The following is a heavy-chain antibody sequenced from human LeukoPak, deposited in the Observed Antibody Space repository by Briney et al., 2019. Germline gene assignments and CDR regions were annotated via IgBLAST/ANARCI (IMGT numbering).Heavy chain of an antibody. CDR3: AKEPTPGGAFYFDS. V-gene: IGHV3-23*01. Sequence: GGSLRLSCAASGFSFGSYAMSWVRQAPGKGLEWVSTISGSGGTTYFADSVKDRFTISRDNSKNTLYLQMNSLRAEDTALYYCAKEPTPGGAFYFDSWGQGTLVTVSS. CDR1: GFSFGSYA. CDR2: ISGSGGTT. D-gene: IGHD3-10*01. J-gene: IGHJ4*02.